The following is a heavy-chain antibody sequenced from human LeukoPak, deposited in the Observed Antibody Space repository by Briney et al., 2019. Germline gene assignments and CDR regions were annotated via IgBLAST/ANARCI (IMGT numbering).Heavy chain of an antibody. V-gene: IGHV2-5*02. D-gene: IGHD5-18*01. CDR1: GFSLSTSGVG. J-gene: IGHJ4*02. CDR2: IYWDDDK. Sequence: SGPTLVNPTQTLTLTCTFSGFSLSTSGVGVAWIRQPPGKALEWLVLIYWDDDKRFNPSLKSRVTITKDTSKNQVVLTMTNMDPVDTATYYCARIRGSAEFDYWGQGTLVTVSS. CDR3: ARIRGSAEFDY.